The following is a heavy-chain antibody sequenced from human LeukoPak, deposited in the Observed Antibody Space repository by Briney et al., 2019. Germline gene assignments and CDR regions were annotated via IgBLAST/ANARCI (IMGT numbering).Heavy chain of an antibody. CDR1: GFSFSTYN. J-gene: IGHJ5*02. CDR3: ARDLGQYYDTSDNWFDP. V-gene: IGHV3-21*01. Sequence: GGSLSLSCEASGFSFSTYNMNWVRQAPGKGLEWISSITSDSRYRYYADSVKGRFTISRDNAKNTLNLQMNSLRAEDTAVYYCARDLGQYYDTSDNWFDPWGQGTLVTVSS. CDR2: ITSDSRYR. D-gene: IGHD3-9*01.